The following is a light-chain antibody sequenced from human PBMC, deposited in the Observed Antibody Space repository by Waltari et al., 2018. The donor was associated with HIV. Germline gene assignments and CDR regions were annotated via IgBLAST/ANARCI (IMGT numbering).Light chain of an antibody. Sequence: QSVLTQPPSVSDAPSQRVTISCSGSSSNIGNNAVNWYQQVPGKAPKRLIYYDDLLSSGVSDRFSGSKSGTSASLAIRGLQSEDEAEYYCAAWDDYLNGYVFGSGTKVTVL. V-gene: IGLV1-36*01. J-gene: IGLJ1*01. CDR3: AAWDDYLNGYV. CDR1: SSNIGNNA. CDR2: YDD.